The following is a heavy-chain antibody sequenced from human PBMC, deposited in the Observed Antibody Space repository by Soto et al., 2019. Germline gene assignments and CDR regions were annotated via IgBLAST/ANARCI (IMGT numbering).Heavy chain of an antibody. J-gene: IGHJ4*02. Sequence: QVQLVESGGGVVQPGRSLRLSCAASGFTFSSYAMHWVRQAPGKGLEWVAVISYDGSNKYYADSVKGRFTISRDNSKNTLYLQMNSLGAEDTAVYYCARGGGYSGSLWLPEIDYWGQGTLVTVSS. CDR3: ARGGGYSGSLWLPEIDY. CDR2: ISYDGSNK. D-gene: IGHD1-26*01. CDR1: GFTFSSYA. V-gene: IGHV3-30-3*01.